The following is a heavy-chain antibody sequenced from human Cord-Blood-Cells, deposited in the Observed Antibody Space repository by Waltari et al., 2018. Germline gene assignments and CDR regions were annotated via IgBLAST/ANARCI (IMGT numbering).Heavy chain of an antibody. J-gene: IGHJ4*02. CDR3: ARDYGGSSSYFDY. V-gene: IGHV4-38-2*02. CDR1: GYSISSGYY. CDR2: IYHSGST. D-gene: IGHD6-6*01. Sequence: QVQLQESGPGLVKPSETLSLTCAVSGYSISSGYYWGWIRQPPGKGLEWIGSIYHSGSTYSTPSLKSRVTISVDTSKNQFSLKLSSVTAADTAVYYCARDYGGSSSYFDYWGQGTLVTVSS.